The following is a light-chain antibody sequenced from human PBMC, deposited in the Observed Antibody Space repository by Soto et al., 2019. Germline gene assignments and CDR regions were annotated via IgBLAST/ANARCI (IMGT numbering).Light chain of an antibody. J-gene: IGKJ3*01. Sequence: DIQMTQSPSSLSASVGDRVTITCRASQGISNYLAWYQQKPGKVPKLLINAASTLQSGVPSRFSGSGSGTDFTLTISSLQPEDVATYYCQKYNSAPRCTFGPGTKVDIK. CDR1: QGISNY. CDR2: AAS. V-gene: IGKV1-27*01. CDR3: QKYNSAPRCT.